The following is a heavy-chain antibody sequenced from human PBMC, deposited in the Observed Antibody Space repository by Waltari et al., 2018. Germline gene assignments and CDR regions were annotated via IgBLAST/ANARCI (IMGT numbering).Heavy chain of an antibody. CDR2: IIPIFGTA. J-gene: IGHJ4*02. CDR1: GGTFSSYA. Sequence: QVQLVQSGAEVKKPGSSVKVSCTASGGTFSSYAISWVRQAPGQGLEWMGGIIPIFGTANYAQKFQGRVTITTDESTSTAYMELSSLRSEDTAVYYCATLGGSSWTNYYFDYWGQGTLVTVSS. V-gene: IGHV1-69*05. CDR3: ATLGGSSWTNYYFDY. D-gene: IGHD6-13*01.